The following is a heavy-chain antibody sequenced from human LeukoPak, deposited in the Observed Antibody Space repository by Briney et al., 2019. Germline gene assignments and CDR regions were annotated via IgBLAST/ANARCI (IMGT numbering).Heavy chain of an antibody. CDR1: GFTVSSNY. J-gene: IGHJ4*02. CDR2: IDSGGST. V-gene: IGHV3-53*01. Sequence: PGGSLRLSCAASGFTVSSNYMSWVRQAPGKGLEWVSVIDSGGSTYYADSVKGRFTISRDNSKNTLYLQMNSLRAEDTAVYYCAREPTFGGAQFTDHWGQGTLVTVSS. CDR3: AREPTFGGAQFTDH. D-gene: IGHD3-16*01.